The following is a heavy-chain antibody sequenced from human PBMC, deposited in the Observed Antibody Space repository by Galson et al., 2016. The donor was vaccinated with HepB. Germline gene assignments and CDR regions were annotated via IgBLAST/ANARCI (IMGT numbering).Heavy chain of an antibody. J-gene: IGHJ4*02. V-gene: IGHV3-23*01. CDR2: ISASGDDT. Sequence: SLRLSCAASRFAFSNYVMSWVRQAPGKGLEWVSTISASGDDTYYADPVKGRFTISRGNSKNTLNVQMNSLRADDTAVYYCAAGYYYGDLGRDWGQGTLVIVSS. CDR1: RFAFSNYV. CDR3: AAGYYYGDLGRD. D-gene: IGHD3-22*01.